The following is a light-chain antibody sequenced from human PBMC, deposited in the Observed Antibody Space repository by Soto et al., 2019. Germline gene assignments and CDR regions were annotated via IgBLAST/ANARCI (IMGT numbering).Light chain of an antibody. CDR2: DVT. Sequence: QSALTQPASVSGSPGQTITISCTGTSSDVGAYDFVSWYQHYPGKAPKLVTFDVTHRPPGISDRFSGSKSANTASLTISGRQAEDEAFYYCSSYTTRSTLVFGGGTKRTVL. V-gene: IGLV2-14*01. CDR3: SSYTTRSTLV. J-gene: IGLJ2*01. CDR1: SSDVGAYDF.